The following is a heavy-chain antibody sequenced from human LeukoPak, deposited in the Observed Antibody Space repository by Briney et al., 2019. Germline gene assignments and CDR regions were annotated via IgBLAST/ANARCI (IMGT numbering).Heavy chain of an antibody. CDR3: AKEVGALDY. CDR1: GFTFTTYG. CDR2: IYSGGTT. Sequence: GGTLRLSCSASGFTFTTYGMNWIRQAPGKGLEWVSIIYSGGTTYYADSVKGRFTISRDNSKNTLYLQMNSLRAEDTAVYYCAKEVGALDYWGQGTLVTVSS. D-gene: IGHD1-26*01. V-gene: IGHV3-NL1*01. J-gene: IGHJ4*02.